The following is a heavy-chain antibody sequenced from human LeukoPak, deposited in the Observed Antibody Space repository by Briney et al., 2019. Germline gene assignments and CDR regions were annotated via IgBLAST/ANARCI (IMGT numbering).Heavy chain of an antibody. J-gene: IGHJ4*02. V-gene: IGHV3-23*01. CDR3: AKRRSGSSGWFPFDS. CDR2: ISGSGVSA. D-gene: IGHD6-19*01. Sequence: GGSLRLSCVASGFTFSAYVMAWVRQAPGKGLEWVSGISGSGVSAYYGDSVKGRFTISRDNPKNTVYLQMDSLRAEDTAVYYCAKRRSGSSGWFPFDSWGQGTLVTVSS. CDR1: GFTFSAYV.